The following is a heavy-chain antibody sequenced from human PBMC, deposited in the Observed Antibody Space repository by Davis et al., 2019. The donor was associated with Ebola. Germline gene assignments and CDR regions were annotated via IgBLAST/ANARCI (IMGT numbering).Heavy chain of an antibody. V-gene: IGHV3-53*01. Sequence: PGGSLRLSCAASGFTVSSNYMSWVRQAPGKGLEWVSVIYSGGSTYYAASVKGRFTISRDNSKNTLYLQMNSLRAEDTAVYYCARDLSTLEWLLYPSSGHYYYGMDVWGQGTTVTVSS. D-gene: IGHD3-3*01. J-gene: IGHJ6*02. CDR2: IYSGGST. CDR3: ARDLSTLEWLLYPSSGHYYYGMDV. CDR1: GFTVSSNY.